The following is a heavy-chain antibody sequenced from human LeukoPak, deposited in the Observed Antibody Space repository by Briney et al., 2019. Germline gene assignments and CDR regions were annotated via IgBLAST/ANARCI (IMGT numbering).Heavy chain of an antibody. CDR1: GFTFSSYW. CDR3: ARDPDHGAMDF. J-gene: IGHJ4*02. D-gene: IGHD2-2*01. V-gene: IGHV3-7*01. Sequence: GGSLRLSCAASGFTFSSYWMSWVRQAPGKGLEWVANINQDGSEQYYVDSVKGRFTISRDNTKNSLYLQMSSLRADDTAIYYCARDPDHGAMDFWGQGTLVTVSS. CDR2: INQDGSEQ.